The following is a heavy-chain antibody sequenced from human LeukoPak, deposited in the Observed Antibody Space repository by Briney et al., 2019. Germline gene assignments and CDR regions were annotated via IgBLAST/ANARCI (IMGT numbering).Heavy chain of an antibody. CDR3: ARGSYNWNYVSY. Sequence: PGGSLRLSCAASGFTFDDYGMSWVRQAPGKGLEWVSGINWDGGSTGYADSVKGRFTISRDNAKNSLYLQMNSLRAEDTAVYYCARGSYNWNYVSYWGQGTLVTVSS. CDR1: GFTFDDYG. CDR2: INWDGGST. D-gene: IGHD1-7*01. V-gene: IGHV3-20*04. J-gene: IGHJ4*02.